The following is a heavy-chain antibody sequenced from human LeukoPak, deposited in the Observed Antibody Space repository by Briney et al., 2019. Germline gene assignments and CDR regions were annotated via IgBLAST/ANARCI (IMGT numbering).Heavy chain of an antibody. D-gene: IGHD3-10*01. J-gene: IGHJ5*02. CDR3: AKDRSVLLWFGELYH. Sequence: GGSLRLSCAASGFTFSSYGMHWVRQAPGKGLEWVAVISYDGSNKYYADSVKGRFTISRDNSKNTLYLQMNSLRAEDTAVYYCAKDRSVLLWFGELYHWGQGTLVTVSS. V-gene: IGHV3-30*18. CDR2: ISYDGSNK. CDR1: GFTFSSYG.